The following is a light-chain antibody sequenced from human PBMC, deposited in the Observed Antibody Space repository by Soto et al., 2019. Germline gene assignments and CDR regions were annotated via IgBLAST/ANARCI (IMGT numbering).Light chain of an antibody. Sequence: EIVLTQSPGTLSLSPGERATISCRASQSVSSSYLGWYQQKPGQAPRLLIYGASSRATGIPDRFSGSGSGTDFTLTISRLEPEDFAVYYCQRYGGSPLYTFGQGTKLEIK. CDR1: QSVSSSY. CDR3: QRYGGSPLYT. J-gene: IGKJ2*01. V-gene: IGKV3-20*01. CDR2: GAS.